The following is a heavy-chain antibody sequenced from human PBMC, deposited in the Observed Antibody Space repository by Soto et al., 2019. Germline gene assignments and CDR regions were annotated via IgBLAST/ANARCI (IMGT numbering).Heavy chain of an antibody. J-gene: IGHJ6*02. CDR3: AREGEMPYYYYGLDV. D-gene: IGHD3-16*01. Sequence: ASVKVSCKDSGYTFTTYGISWVRQAHGQGLEWMGWISGYNGHTKYAQKFQGRVTMTTDTSTSTVYMDLRSLRSDDTAVYYCAREGEMPYYYYGLDVWGQGTTVTVS. V-gene: IGHV1-18*01. CDR1: GYTFTTYG. CDR2: ISGYNGHT.